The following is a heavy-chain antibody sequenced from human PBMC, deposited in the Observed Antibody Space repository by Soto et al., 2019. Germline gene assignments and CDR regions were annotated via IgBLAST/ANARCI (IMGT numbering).Heavy chain of an antibody. CDR3: ASVQSLFSSSWYDNWFDP. CDR2: IYHSGST. J-gene: IGHJ5*02. Sequence: SETLSLTCAVSSGSISSSNWWSWVRQPPGKGLEWIGEIYHSGSTNYNPSLKSRVTISVDKSKNQFSLKLSSVTAADTAVYYCASVQSLFSSSWYDNWFDPWGQGTLVTVSS. V-gene: IGHV4-4*02. CDR1: SGSISSSNW. D-gene: IGHD6-13*01.